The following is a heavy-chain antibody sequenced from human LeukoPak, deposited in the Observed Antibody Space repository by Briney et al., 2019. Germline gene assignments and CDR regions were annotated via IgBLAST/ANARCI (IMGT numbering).Heavy chain of an antibody. CDR2: ISYDGSNK. D-gene: IGHD2-15*01. V-gene: IGHV3-30*18. CDR1: GFTFSSYG. J-gene: IGHJ3*02. CDR3: AKEAPSFQLLLEAFDI. Sequence: GGSLRLSCAAPGFTFSSYGMHWVRQAPGKGLEWVAVISYDGSNKYYADSVKGRFTISRDNSKNTLYLQMNSLRAEDTAIYYCAKEAPSFQLLLEAFDIWGQGTMVTVSS.